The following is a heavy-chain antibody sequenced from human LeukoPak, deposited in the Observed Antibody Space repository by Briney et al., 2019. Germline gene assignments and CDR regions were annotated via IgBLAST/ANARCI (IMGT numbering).Heavy chain of an antibody. CDR1: GFTSTKSA. Sequence: SVKVSCKASGFTSTKSALQWVRQARGQRLEWIGWIVVGSGNTDYAQKFQERVTITRDMFTSTAYMELSSLRSEDTAVYYCAAGLRGPTVTGKYYYYGMDVWGQGTTVTVSS. CDR2: IVVGSGNT. V-gene: IGHV1-58*01. J-gene: IGHJ6*02. CDR3: AAGLRGPTVTGKYYYYGMDV. D-gene: IGHD4-11*01.